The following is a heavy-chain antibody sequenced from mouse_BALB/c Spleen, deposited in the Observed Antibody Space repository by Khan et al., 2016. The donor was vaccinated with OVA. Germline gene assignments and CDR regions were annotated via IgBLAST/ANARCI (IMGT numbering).Heavy chain of an antibody. V-gene: IGHV3-1*02. J-gene: IGHJ1*01. Sequence: EVQLQESGPDLVKPSQSLSLTCTVTGYSITSGYSWHWIRQFPGNKLEWMGYIHYSGTTNYNPSLKSRISITRDTSKNQFFLQLNSVTTEDTATYYCARSGTTVVAYWYCDVWGAGTTVTVSS. D-gene: IGHD1-1*01. CDR2: IHYSGTT. CDR3: ARSGTTVVAYWYCDV. CDR1: GYSITSGYS.